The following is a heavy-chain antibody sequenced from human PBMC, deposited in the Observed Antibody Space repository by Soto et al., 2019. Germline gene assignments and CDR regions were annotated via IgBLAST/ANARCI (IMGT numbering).Heavy chain of an antibody. CDR1: GRSMSGYN. D-gene: IGHD3-10*01. Sequence: QVQQQQWGARLLKPSETLSLTCAEYGRSMSGYNWSWLRRSPVRGLEWIGEIGPTGDTNYGPSFMSRVTVSVDTSNYELSLRLTQVTAADTATYLCARNGVGFGFDIWGLGTMVSVSS. CDR2: IGPTGDT. CDR3: ARNGVGFGFDI. V-gene: IGHV4-34*02. J-gene: IGHJ3*02.